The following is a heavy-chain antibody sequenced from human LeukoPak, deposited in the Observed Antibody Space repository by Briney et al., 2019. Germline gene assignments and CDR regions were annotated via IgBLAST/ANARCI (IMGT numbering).Heavy chain of an antibody. Sequence: SETLSLTCTVSGYSISNGYYWDWIRQPPGRGLEWIGNIYRSGSTSYNPSLKSRVTISVDTSKNQFPLKVNSVTAADTAVYYCARRHSSGWFYYWGQGTLVTVSS. J-gene: IGHJ4*02. V-gene: IGHV4-38-2*02. CDR2: IYRSGST. CDR3: ARRHSSGWFYY. CDR1: GYSISNGYY. D-gene: IGHD6-19*01.